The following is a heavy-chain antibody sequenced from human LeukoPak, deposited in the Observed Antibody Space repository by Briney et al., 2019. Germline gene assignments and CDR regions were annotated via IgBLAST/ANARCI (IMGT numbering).Heavy chain of an antibody. J-gene: IGHJ3*02. Sequence: GGSLRLSCAASGFTFSTYWMAWVRQAPGKGLEWVAVISYDGSNKYYADSVKGRFAISRDNSKNTLYLQMNSLRAEDTAVYYCARDPSRITMIVVGGAFDIWGQGTIVTLSS. CDR2: ISYDGSNK. CDR3: ARDPSRITMIVVGGAFDI. D-gene: IGHD3-22*01. CDR1: GFTFSTYW. V-gene: IGHV3-30*09.